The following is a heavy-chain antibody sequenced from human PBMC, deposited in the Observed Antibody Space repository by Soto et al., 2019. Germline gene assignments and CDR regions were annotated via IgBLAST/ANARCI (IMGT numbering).Heavy chain of an antibody. V-gene: IGHV3-30*04. D-gene: IGHD1-26*01. CDR2: ISYDGSNK. CDR3: ARVGLEVFRVPLGMVSGSYGAFDY. CDR1: GFTFSSYA. J-gene: IGHJ4*02. Sequence: GGSLRLSCAASGFTFSSYAMHWVRQAPGKGLEWVAVISYDGSNKYYADSVKGRFTISRDNSKNTLYLQMNNLRAEDTAVYYCARVGLEVFRVPLGMVSGSYGAFDYWGQGTLVTVSS.